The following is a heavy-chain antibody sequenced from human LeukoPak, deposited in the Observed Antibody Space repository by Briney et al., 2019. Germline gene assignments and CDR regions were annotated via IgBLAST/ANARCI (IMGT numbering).Heavy chain of an antibody. J-gene: IGHJ5*02. Sequence: AAVKVSCKASGYTFTSYGISWVRQAPGQGLEWMGWISAYNGNTNYAQKLQGRVTMTTDTSTSTAYMELRSLRSDDTAVYYCARDDYSSSSIWFDPWGQGTLVTVSS. V-gene: IGHV1-18*01. CDR2: ISAYNGNT. CDR1: GYTFTSYG. CDR3: ARDDYSSSSIWFDP. D-gene: IGHD6-6*01.